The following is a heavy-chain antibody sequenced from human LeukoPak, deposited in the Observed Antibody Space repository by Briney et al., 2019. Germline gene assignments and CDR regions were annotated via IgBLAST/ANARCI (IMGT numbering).Heavy chain of an antibody. CDR1: GGSISSSSYY. D-gene: IGHD2-15*01. J-gene: IGHJ5*02. V-gene: IGHV3-48*01. CDR2: ISSDSGAR. CDR3: ARATQPGFDP. Sequence: PSETLSLTCTVSGGSISSSSYYWGWVRQAPGKGLEWVSYISSDSGARYYADSVKGRFTISRDNAKNSLYLQMNSLRAEDTAVYYCARATQPGFDPWGQGTLVTVSS.